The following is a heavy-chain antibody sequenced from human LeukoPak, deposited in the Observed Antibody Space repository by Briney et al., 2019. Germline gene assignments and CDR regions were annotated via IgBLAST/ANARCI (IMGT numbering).Heavy chain of an antibody. CDR2: ISYDGSNK. CDR3: ARGYYYDSSGYPGDY. CDR1: GFTFSNHG. D-gene: IGHD3-22*01. Sequence: GGSLRLSCAVSGFTFSNHGMHWVRQAPGKGLEWEAVISYDGSNKYYADCVKGRVTISRDNAKNSLYLQMNSLRAEDTALYYCARGYYYDSSGYPGDYWGQGTLVTVSS. J-gene: IGHJ4*02. V-gene: IGHV3-30*03.